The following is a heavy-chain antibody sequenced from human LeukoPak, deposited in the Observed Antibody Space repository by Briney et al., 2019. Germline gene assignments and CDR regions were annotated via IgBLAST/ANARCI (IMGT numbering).Heavy chain of an antibody. Sequence: SVKVSCKASGGTFSSYAISWVRQAPGQGLEWMGGIIPIFGTANYAQKFQGRVTITRDMSTSTAYMELSSLRSEDTAVYYCAARNRTHYYYYYGMDVWGQGTTVTVSS. D-gene: IGHD2-2*01. CDR1: GGTFSSYA. CDR2: IIPIFGTA. V-gene: IGHV1-69*05. CDR3: AARNRTHYYYYYGMDV. J-gene: IGHJ6*02.